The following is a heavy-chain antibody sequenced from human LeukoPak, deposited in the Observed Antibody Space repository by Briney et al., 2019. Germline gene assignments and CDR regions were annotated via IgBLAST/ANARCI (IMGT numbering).Heavy chain of an antibody. J-gene: IGHJ4*02. CDR3: ARQLGSYRG. D-gene: IGHD1-26*01. V-gene: IGHV4-34*01. Sequence: GSLRLSCAASGFTFSSYWMSWIRQPPGKGPEWIGEINHSGSTNYNPSLKSRVTISVDTSKNQFSLKLSSVTAADTAVYYCARQLGSYRGWGQGTLVTVSS. CDR1: GFTFSSYW. CDR2: INHSGST.